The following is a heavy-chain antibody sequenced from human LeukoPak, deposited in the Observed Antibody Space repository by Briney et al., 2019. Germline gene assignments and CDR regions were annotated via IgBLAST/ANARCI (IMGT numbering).Heavy chain of an antibody. Sequence: GGSLRLSCAASGFTFSTYAMSWVRQAPGKGLEWVSAISGSGGSTYYADSVKGRFTISRDNSKNTLYLQMNGLRAEDTAVYYCAKESGSSTWYATDYWGQGTLVTVSS. CDR1: GFTFSTYA. V-gene: IGHV3-23*01. D-gene: IGHD6-13*01. CDR2: ISGSGGST. CDR3: AKESGSSTWYATDY. J-gene: IGHJ4*02.